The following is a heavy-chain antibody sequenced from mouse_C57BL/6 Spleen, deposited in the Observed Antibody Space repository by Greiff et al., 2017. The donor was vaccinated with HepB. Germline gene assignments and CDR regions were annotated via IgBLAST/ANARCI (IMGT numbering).Heavy chain of an antibody. V-gene: IGHV1-81*01. CDR2: IYPRSGNT. CDR1: GYTFTSYG. CDR3: ARSGGLRRNAMDY. D-gene: IGHD2-4*01. Sequence: VQGVESGAELARPGASVKLSCKASGYTFTSYGISWVKQRTGQGLEWIGEIYPRSGNTYYNEKFKGKATLTADKSSSTAYMELRSLTSEDSAVYFCARSGGLRRNAMDYWGQGTSVTVSS. J-gene: IGHJ4*01.